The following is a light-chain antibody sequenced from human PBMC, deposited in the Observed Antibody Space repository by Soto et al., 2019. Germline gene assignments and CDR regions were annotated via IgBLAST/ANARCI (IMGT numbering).Light chain of an antibody. J-gene: IGKJ5*01. Sequence: EIVLTQSPGTLSLSPGERATLSCRASQSVSSSYLAWYQQKPGQAPRLLIYGASSRATVIPDRFSGSGSGTDFTLTISRLEPEDFAVYYCKQYGSSPQVTFGQGTRLEIK. CDR3: KQYGSSPQVT. V-gene: IGKV3-20*01. CDR1: QSVSSSY. CDR2: GAS.